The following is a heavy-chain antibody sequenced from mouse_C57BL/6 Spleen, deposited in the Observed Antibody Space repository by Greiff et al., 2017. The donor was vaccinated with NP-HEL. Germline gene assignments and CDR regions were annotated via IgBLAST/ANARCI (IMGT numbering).Heavy chain of an antibody. D-gene: IGHD1-1*01. V-gene: IGHV5-17*01. CDR2: ISSGSSTI. CDR3: ARETVVAPYYCDY. CDR1: GFTFSDYG. Sequence: EVKLVESGGGLVKPGGSLKLSCAASGFTFSDYGMHWVRQAPEKGLEWVAYISSGSSTIYYADTVKGRFTISRDNAKNTLFLQMTSLRSEDTAMYYCARETVVAPYYCDYWGQGTTLTVSS. J-gene: IGHJ2*01.